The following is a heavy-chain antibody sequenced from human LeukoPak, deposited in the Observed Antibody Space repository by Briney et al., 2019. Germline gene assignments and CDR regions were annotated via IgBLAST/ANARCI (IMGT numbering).Heavy chain of an antibody. CDR3: AKVDDSSGYYPQD. D-gene: IGHD3-22*01. CDR2: IWYDGSSK. CDR1: GFTFSSYG. J-gene: IGHJ1*01. Sequence: GGSLRLSCAASGFTFSSYGMHWVRQAPGKGLEWVAIIWYDGSSKYYADSVKGRFTISRDNSKNTLYLQMNSLRAEDTAVYYCAKVDDSSGYYPQDWGQGTLVTVSS. V-gene: IGHV3-33*06.